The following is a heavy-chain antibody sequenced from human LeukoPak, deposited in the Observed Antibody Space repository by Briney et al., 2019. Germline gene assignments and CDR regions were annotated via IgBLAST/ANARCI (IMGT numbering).Heavy chain of an antibody. CDR1: GGTFSSYA. CDR2: IIPIFGTA. CDR3: ARDPGYCSSTSCYTGDFDY. V-gene: IGHV1-69*13. J-gene: IGHJ4*02. D-gene: IGHD2-2*02. Sequence: SVKVSRKVSGGTFSSYAISWVRQAPGQGLEWMGGIIPIFGTANYAQKFQGRVTITADESTSTAYMELSSLRSEDTAVYYCARDPGYCSSTSCYTGDFDYWGQGTLVTVSS.